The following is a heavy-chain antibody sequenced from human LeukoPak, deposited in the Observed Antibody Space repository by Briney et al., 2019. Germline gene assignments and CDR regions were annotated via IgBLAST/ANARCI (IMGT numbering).Heavy chain of an antibody. J-gene: IGHJ4*02. CDR2: IYYSGST. Sequence: SETLSLTCTVSGGSISSSSYYWGWIRQPPGKGLEWIGSIYYSGSTDYNPSLKSRVTISVDTSKNQFSLKLSSVTAADTAVYYCARLGLEAGTPFDYWGQGTLVTVSS. V-gene: IGHV4-39*07. D-gene: IGHD1-1*01. CDR1: GGSISSSSYY. CDR3: ARLGLEAGTPFDY.